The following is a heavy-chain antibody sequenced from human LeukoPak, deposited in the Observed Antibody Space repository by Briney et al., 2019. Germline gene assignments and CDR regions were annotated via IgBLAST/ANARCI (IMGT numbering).Heavy chain of an antibody. CDR2: MYYSGST. J-gene: IGHJ4*02. CDR3: ARLRTDTAMVIDY. V-gene: IGHV4-39*07. D-gene: IGHD5-18*01. CDR1: GGSISSNTYY. Sequence: PSETLSLTCTVSGGSISSNTYYWGWIRQPPGKGLEWIGSMYYSGSTYYNPSLKTRVTISVDTSNNQFSLKLSSVTAADTAVYYCARLRTDTAMVIDYWGQGTLVTVSS.